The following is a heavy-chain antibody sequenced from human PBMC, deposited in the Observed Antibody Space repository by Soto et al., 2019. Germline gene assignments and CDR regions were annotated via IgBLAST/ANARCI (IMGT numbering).Heavy chain of an antibody. CDR2: IYYSGST. V-gene: IGHV4-59*01. CDR1: GDSLNIYY. D-gene: IGHD3-9*01. Sequence: SENLSLTCTVSGDSLNIYYLTWTRHSPRKVLEWIGYIYYSGSTNYNPYLKSRVTISVDTSKNQFSLKLNSVTAADTAVYYCARAPYYYFLTRYYDRDYYYGMDVWGQGTTVS. CDR3: ARAPYYYFLTRYYDRDYYYGMDV. J-gene: IGHJ6*02.